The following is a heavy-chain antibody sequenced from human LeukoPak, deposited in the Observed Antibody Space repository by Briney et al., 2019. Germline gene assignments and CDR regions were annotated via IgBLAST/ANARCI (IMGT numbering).Heavy chain of an antibody. Sequence: GGSLRLFCVASGITFSRHWMKWVRQAPGKGLEWVANIKQDGSEKFYVDSVKGRFTISRDNAKNSLYLQMTSLRPEDTALYYCAGGTGWLIDSWGQGTLVTVSS. CDR1: GITFSRHW. V-gene: IGHV3-7*01. D-gene: IGHD3-9*01. CDR3: AGGTGWLIDS. J-gene: IGHJ4*02. CDR2: IKQDGSEK.